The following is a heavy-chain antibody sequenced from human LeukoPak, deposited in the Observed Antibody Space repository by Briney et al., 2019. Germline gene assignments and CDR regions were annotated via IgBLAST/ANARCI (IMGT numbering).Heavy chain of an antibody. CDR2: IYYSGST. D-gene: IGHD3-22*01. CDR3: ATVYFLNYYDSSGSVTDDAFDI. J-gene: IGHJ3*02. V-gene: IGHV4-39*01. CDR1: GGSISSSSYY. Sequence: SETLSLTCTVSGGSISSSSYYWGWSRQPPGKGLEWIGSIYYSGSTYYNPSLKSRVTISVDTSKNQFSLKLSSVAAADTAVYYCATVYFLNYYDSSGSVTDDAFDIWGQGTLVTVSS.